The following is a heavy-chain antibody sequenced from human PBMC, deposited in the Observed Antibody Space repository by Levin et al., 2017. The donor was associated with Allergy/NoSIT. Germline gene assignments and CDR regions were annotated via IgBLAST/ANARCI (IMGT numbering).Heavy chain of an antibody. CDR2: ISYDGSNK. CDR1: GFTFSSYG. D-gene: IGHD2-8*01. Sequence: AGGSLRLSCAASGFTFSSYGMHWVRQAPGKGLEWVAVISYDGSNKYYADSVKGRFTISRDNSKNTLYLQMNSLRAEDTAVYYCAKDRRDCTNGVCYPFYYYDGMDVWGQGTTVTVSS. J-gene: IGHJ6*02. CDR3: AKDRRDCTNGVCYPFYYYDGMDV. V-gene: IGHV3-30*18.